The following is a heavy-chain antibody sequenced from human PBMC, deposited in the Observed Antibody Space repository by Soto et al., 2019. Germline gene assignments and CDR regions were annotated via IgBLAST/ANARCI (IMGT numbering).Heavy chain of an antibody. J-gene: IGHJ6*02. CDR1: GGTFSSYA. V-gene: IGHV1-69*06. CDR3: ARQVQSTIFGVAYYYYYGMDV. D-gene: IGHD3-3*01. CDR2: IIPIFGTA. Sequence: ASVKVSCKASGGTFSSYAISWVRQAPGQGLGWMGGIIPIFGTANYAQKFQGRVTITADKSTSTAYMELSSLRSEDTAVYYCARQVQSTIFGVAYYYYYGMDVWGQGTTVTVSS.